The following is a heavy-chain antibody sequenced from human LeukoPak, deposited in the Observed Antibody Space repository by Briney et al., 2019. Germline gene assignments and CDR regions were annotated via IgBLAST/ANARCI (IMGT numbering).Heavy chain of an antibody. Sequence: SETLSLTCTVSGGSISSSSYYWGWIRQPPGKGLEWIGSIYYSGSTYYNPSLKSRVTISVDTSKNQFSLKLSSVTAADTAVYYCARDQGSSRLDAFDIWGQGTMVTVSS. CDR2: IYYSGST. J-gene: IGHJ3*02. CDR3: ARDQGSSRLDAFDI. D-gene: IGHD2-2*01. CDR1: GGSISSSSYY. V-gene: IGHV4-39*07.